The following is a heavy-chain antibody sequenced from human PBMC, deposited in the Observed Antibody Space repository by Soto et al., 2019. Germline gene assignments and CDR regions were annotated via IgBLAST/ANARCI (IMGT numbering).Heavy chain of an antibody. V-gene: IGHV4-34*01. J-gene: IGHJ6*02. CDR1: GGSFSGYY. Sequence: SETLSLTCAVYGGSFSGYYWSWIRQPPGKGLEWIGEINHSGSTNYNPSLKSRVTISVDTSKNQFSLKLSSVTAADTAVYYCARGLLRWGGRYYYYYGMDVWGQGPTGTGSS. CDR2: INHSGST. D-gene: IGHD3-16*01. CDR3: ARGLLRWGGRYYYYYGMDV.